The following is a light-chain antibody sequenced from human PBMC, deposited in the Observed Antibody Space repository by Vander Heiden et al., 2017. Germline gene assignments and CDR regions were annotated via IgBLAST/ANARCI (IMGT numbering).Light chain of an antibody. CDR2: WAS. CDR1: QSVLYSSNNKNY. Sequence: DLVMTQSPDSLAVSLGKRATINCKSSQSVLYSSNNKNYLAWYQQKPGQPPKLLIYWASTRESGVPDRFSGSGSGTDFTLTISSLQAEDVAVYYCQQYYSTPLTFGGGTKVEIK. V-gene: IGKV4-1*01. J-gene: IGKJ4*01. CDR3: QQYYSTPLT.